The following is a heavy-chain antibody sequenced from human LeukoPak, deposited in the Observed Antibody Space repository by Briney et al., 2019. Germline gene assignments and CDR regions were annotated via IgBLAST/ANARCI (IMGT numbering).Heavy chain of an antibody. D-gene: IGHD3-22*01. J-gene: IGHJ3*02. CDR1: SGSISSSSYY. Sequence: HSETLSLTCAVSSGSISSSSYYWGWIRQPPGKGLEWIGSIYYSGSTYYNPSLKSRVTLSVDTSSNQLSLKLRSVTAADTAVYYCARQERGYDGSGHRAFDIWGQGTMVTISS. CDR3: ARQERGYDGSGHRAFDI. V-gene: IGHV4-39*01. CDR2: IYYSGST.